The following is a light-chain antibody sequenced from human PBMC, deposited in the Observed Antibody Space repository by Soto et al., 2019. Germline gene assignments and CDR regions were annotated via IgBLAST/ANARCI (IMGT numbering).Light chain of an antibody. J-gene: IGKJ2*01. Sequence: EIVMTQSPATVSLSPGERATLSCRASPGVSNTLAWYQQRPGQAPRLLIYGASIRAPGIPARFSGGGSGTEFTLTITSLQSGDFAVYYCQQYENWPYTFGQGTKVDIK. CDR1: PGVSNT. CDR2: GAS. V-gene: IGKV3-15*01. CDR3: QQYENWPYT.